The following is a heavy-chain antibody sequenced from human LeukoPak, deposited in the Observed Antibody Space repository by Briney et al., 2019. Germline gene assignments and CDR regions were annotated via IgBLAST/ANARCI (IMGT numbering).Heavy chain of an antibody. V-gene: IGHV3-7*03. J-gene: IGHJ4*02. D-gene: IGHD6-13*01. Sequence: GGSLRLSCVASGFTFSGYWLSWVRQAPGKGLEWVANIKQDGSKKYYVDSVKGRFTISRDNAKNSLYLQMNSLRAEDTGMYYCATGAQQLGYWGQGTLVTVSS. CDR1: GFTFSGYW. CDR2: IKQDGSKK. CDR3: ATGAQQLGY.